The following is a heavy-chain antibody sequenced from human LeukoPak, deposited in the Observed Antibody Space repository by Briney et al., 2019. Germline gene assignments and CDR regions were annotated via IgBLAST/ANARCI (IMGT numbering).Heavy chain of an antibody. V-gene: IGHV1-8*01. D-gene: IGHD2-2*01. CDR1: GYTFTSYD. CDR3: ARVGYCSSTSCYWSWGYGMDV. J-gene: IGHJ6*02. Sequence: ASVKVSCKASGYTFTSYDINWVRQATGQGLEWMGWMNPNSGNTGYAQKFQGRVTMTRNTSISTAYMELSSLRSEDTAVYYCARVGYCSSTSCYWSWGYGMDVWGQGTTVTVSS. CDR2: MNPNSGNT.